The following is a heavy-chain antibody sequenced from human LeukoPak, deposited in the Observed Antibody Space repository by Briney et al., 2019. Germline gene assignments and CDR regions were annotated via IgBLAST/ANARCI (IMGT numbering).Heavy chain of an antibody. J-gene: IGHJ6*03. D-gene: IGHD3-22*01. Sequence: ASVKVSCKASGGTFSSYAISWVRQAPGQGLEWMGWISAYNGNTNYAQKLQGRVTMTTDTSTSTAYMELRSLRSDDTAVYYCARAGWGYYDSSGYPHYYYYMDVWGKGTTVTVSS. CDR2: ISAYNGNT. V-gene: IGHV1-18*01. CDR3: ARAGWGYYDSSGYPHYYYYMDV. CDR1: GGTFSSYA.